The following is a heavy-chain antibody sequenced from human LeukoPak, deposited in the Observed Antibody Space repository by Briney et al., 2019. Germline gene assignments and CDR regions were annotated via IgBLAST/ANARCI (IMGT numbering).Heavy chain of an antibody. Sequence: PGGSLRLSCAASGFTFDDYAMHWVRQAPGKGLEWVSGISWNSGSIGYADSVKGRFTISRDNAKNSLYLQMNSLRAEDMALYYCAEDSRRFDYVWGSKGFDYWGQGTLVTVSS. V-gene: IGHV3-9*03. J-gene: IGHJ4*02. D-gene: IGHD3-16*01. CDR3: AEDSRRFDYVWGSKGFDY. CDR2: ISWNSGSI. CDR1: GFTFDDYA.